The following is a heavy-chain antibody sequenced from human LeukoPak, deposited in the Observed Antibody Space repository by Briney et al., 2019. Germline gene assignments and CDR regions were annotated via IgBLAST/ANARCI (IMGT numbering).Heavy chain of an antibody. J-gene: IGHJ3*02. CDR1: GFTFSSYS. V-gene: IGHV3-21*01. CDR3: ARDFHRRYYDSSGYNAFDI. Sequence: GGSLRLSCAASGFTFSSYSMNWVRQAPGKGLEWVSSISSSSSYIYYADSVKGRFTISRDNAKNSLYLQMNSLRAEDTAVYYCARDFHRRYYDSSGYNAFDIWGQGTMVTVSS. CDR2: ISSSSSYI. D-gene: IGHD3-22*01.